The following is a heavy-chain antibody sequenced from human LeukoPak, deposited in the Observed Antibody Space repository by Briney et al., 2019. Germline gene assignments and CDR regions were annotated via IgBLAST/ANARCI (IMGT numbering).Heavy chain of an antibody. CDR2: IYTSGST. CDR1: GGSISSYY. J-gene: IGHJ6*03. CDR3: ARDRTRYSSSWYVPAGYYYYMDV. Sequence: SDTLSLTCTVSGGSISSYYWSWIRQPAGKGLEWIGRIYTSGSTNYNPSLKSRVTMSVDTSKNQFSLKLSSVTAADTAVYYCARDRTRYSSSWYVPAGYYYYMDVWGKGTTVTISS. V-gene: IGHV4-4*07. D-gene: IGHD6-13*01.